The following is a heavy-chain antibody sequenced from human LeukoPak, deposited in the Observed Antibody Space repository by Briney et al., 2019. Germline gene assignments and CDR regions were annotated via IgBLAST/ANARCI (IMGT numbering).Heavy chain of an antibody. J-gene: IGHJ4*02. D-gene: IGHD2-2*01. V-gene: IGHV3-30-3*01. CDR1: GFTLSSYP. CDR3: ARGAPYCSSISCYVDY. Sequence: GRSLRLSCAASGFTLSSYPLHWVRQAPGKGLEWVAVISYDGSNKYYADSVKGRFTISRDNSKNTLYLQMNSLRAEDTAVYYCARGAPYCSSISCYVDYWGQGTLVTVSS. CDR2: ISYDGSNK.